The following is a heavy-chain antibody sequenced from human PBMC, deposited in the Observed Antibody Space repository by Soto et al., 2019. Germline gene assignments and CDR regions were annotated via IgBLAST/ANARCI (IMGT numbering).Heavy chain of an antibody. CDR3: ARDVPFNYYDGTFSYYAIDV. CDR1: GGTFSSHA. Sequence: GASVKVSCKASGGTFSSHAISWVRQAPGQGLEWMGGIIPFFKAANYAQKFQGRVTITADDSTSTAYMDLYSLRSEDTAVYYCARDVPFNYYDGTFSYYAIDVWGQGATVTVSS. J-gene: IGHJ6*02. V-gene: IGHV1-69*13. D-gene: IGHD3-22*01. CDR2: IIPFFKAA.